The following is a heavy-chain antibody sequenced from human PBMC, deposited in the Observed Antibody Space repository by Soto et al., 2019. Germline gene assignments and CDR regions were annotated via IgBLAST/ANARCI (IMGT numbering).Heavy chain of an antibody. CDR1: GGSISSGDYF. CDR2: ISSIGST. Sequence: QVQLQESGPGLVKPSQTLSLTCTVSGGSISSGDYFWSWMRQSPGKGLEWSGYISSIGSTYYNPALKSRVSVSRDTSNKQFSHKLSSVTTTYTAVNYRARGLVISHYYAHGMDVGSQGTTVTVSS. CDR3: ARGLVISHYYAHGMDV. D-gene: IGHD3-9*01. J-gene: IGHJ6*02. V-gene: IGHV4-30-4*01.